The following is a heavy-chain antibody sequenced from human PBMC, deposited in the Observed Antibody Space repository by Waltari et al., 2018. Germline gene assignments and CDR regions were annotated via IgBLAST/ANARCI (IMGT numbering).Heavy chain of an antibody. J-gene: IGHJ4*02. CDR3: ASEGPGIAAADLDY. D-gene: IGHD6-13*01. CDR1: GFPFSSYW. V-gene: IGHV3-7*04. Sequence: EVQLVESGGGLVQPGGSLRLSCAASGFPFSSYWMSWVRQAPGKGLEWVANIKQDGSEKYYVDSVKGRFTISRDNAKNSLYLQMNSLRAEDTAVYYCASEGPGIAAADLDYWGQGTLVTVSS. CDR2: IKQDGSEK.